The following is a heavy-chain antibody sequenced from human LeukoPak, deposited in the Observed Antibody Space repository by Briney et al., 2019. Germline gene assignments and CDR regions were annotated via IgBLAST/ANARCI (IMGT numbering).Heavy chain of an antibody. CDR2: IFYSGTT. CDR1: GYSISSGYF. D-gene: IGHD6-13*01. J-gene: IGHJ4*02. CDR3: ARVGQQLVHAFDY. V-gene: IGHV4-38-2*02. Sequence: SETLSLTCTVSGYSISSGYFWGWIRQTPGKGLEWVGSIFYSGTTYYNPSLTSRVTISEDSSKNQFSLKLSSVTAADTAVYYCARVGQQLVHAFDYWGQGTLVTVSS.